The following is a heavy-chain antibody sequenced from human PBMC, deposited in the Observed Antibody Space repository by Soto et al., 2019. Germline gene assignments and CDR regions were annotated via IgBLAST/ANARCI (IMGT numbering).Heavy chain of an antibody. Sequence: PGGSLRLSCAASGFTFSDYYMSWIRQAPGKGLEWVSYISSSGSTIYYADSVKGRFTISRDNAKNSLYLQMNSLRAEDTAVYYCARALRLGFSHPYLDPWGQGTLVTVSS. V-gene: IGHV3-11*01. CDR2: ISSSGSTI. CDR1: GFTFSDYY. J-gene: IGHJ5*02. CDR3: ARALRLGFSHPYLDP. D-gene: IGHD3-16*01.